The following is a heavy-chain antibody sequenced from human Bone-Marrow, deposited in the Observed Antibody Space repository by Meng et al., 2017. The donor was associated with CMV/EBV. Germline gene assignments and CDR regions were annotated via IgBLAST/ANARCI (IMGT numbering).Heavy chain of an antibody. CDR3: AREGCSSTSCYLRGFDAFDI. CDR2: ISSSSSYI. J-gene: IGHJ3*02. D-gene: IGHD2-2*01. V-gene: IGHV3-21*01. CDR1: GFTFSSYS. Sequence: GGSLRLSCAASGFTFSSYSMNWVRQAPGKGLEWVSSISSSSSYIYYADSVKGRFTISRDNAKNSLYLQMNSLRAEDTAVYYCAREGCSSTSCYLRGFDAFDIWGLGTMVTVSS.